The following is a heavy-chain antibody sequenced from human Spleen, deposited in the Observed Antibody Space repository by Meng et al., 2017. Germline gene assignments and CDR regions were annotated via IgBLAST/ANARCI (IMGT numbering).Heavy chain of an antibody. D-gene: IGHD4-11*01. CDR3: ARGPTTMAHDFDY. Sequence: QPQGSGPGLGKPSQILSPPCTVSGGSISSGGYYWSWIRQPPGKGLEWIGEINHSGSTNYNPSLESRATISVDTSQNNLSLKLSSVTAADSAVYYCARGPTTMAHDFDYWGQGTLVTVSS. CDR2: INHSGST. V-gene: IGHV4-39*02. CDR1: GGSISSGGYY. J-gene: IGHJ4*02.